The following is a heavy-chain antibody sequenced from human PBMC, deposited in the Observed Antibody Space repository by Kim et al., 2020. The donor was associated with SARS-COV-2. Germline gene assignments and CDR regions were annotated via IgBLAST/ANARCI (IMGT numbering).Heavy chain of an antibody. J-gene: IGHJ6*02. Sequence: GGSLRLSCAASGFTFSSYEMNWVRQAPGKGLEWVSYISSSGSTIYYADSVKGRFTISRDNAKNSLYLQMNSLRAEDTAVYYCGGGSGRSAYYYYGMDGWGQGTTVTVSS. D-gene: IGHD3-10*01. CDR3: GGGSGRSAYYYYGMDG. V-gene: IGHV3-48*03. CDR1: GFTFSSYE. CDR2: ISSSGSTI.